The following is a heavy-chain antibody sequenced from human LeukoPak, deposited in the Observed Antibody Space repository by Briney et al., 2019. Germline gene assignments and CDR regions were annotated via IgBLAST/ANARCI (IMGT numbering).Heavy chain of an antibody. Sequence: WETLSLTRTVSCGSISNSPYYWGWIRQPPGKGLEWIRTIYYRWSTYSNPSLNSRVTISLDTAKNQFSLRMRSVTAEDTALYYCARDYASDGIPSAFDPWGQGTLVPVSS. CDR3: ARDYASDGIPSAFDP. J-gene: IGHJ5*02. D-gene: IGHD3-16*01. CDR1: CGSISNSPYY. CDR2: IYYRWST. V-gene: IGHV4-39*02.